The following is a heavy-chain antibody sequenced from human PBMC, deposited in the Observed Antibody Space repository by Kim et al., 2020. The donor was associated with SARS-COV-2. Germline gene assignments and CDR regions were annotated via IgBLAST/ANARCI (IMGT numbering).Heavy chain of an antibody. J-gene: IGHJ6*02. CDR2: INPSGGST. D-gene: IGHD4-17*01. CDR1: GYTFTSYY. V-gene: IGHV1-46*01. Sequence: ASVKVSCKASGYTFTSYYMHWVRQAPGQGLEWMGIINPSGGSTSYAQKFQGRVTMTRDTSTSTVYMELSSLRSEDTAVYYCARDQIFECRNDYGDYAECYYYYGMDVWGQGTTVTVSS. CDR3: ARDQIFECRNDYGDYAECYYYYGMDV.